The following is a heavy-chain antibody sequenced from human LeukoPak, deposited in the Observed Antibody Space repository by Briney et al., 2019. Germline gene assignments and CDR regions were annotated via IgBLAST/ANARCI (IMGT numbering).Heavy chain of an antibody. Sequence: ASVNVSCKASGYTFTGYYMNWVRQAPGQGLEWMGRINPNSGGTNYAQKFRGRVTMTRDTSISTAYMELNRLRSDDTAVYYCARDLSPTVTTPWGWGQGTLDTVSS. CDR1: GYTFTGYY. V-gene: IGHV1-2*06. J-gene: IGHJ4*02. CDR3: ARDLSPTVTTPWG. CDR2: INPNSGGT. D-gene: IGHD4-17*01.